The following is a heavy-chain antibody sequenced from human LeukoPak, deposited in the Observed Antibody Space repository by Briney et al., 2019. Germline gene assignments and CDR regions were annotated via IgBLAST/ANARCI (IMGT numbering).Heavy chain of an antibody. Sequence: SETLSLTCTVSGVSISSSSYYWGWIRQPPGKGLEWIGSIYYSGSTYYNPSLKSRVTISVDTSKNQFSLKLSSVTAADTAVYYCARLIAVAGTIDYWGQGTLVTVSS. V-gene: IGHV4-39*01. D-gene: IGHD6-19*01. CDR3: ARLIAVAGTIDY. CDR2: IYYSGST. J-gene: IGHJ4*02. CDR1: GVSISSSSYY.